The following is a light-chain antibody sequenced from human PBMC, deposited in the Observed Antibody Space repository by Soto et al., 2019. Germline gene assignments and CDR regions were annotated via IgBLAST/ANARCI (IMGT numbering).Light chain of an antibody. CDR1: QDIAAY. V-gene: IGKV1D-12*01. Sequence: DIQVTQSPSSVSASVGDRVTITCRVSQDIAAYLAWYQHKPGRAPELLIHAASSLQSGVPSRFSGSGSGTDFTLTINSLQPEDFATYYCQQAYSFPITFGQGTRLEI. CDR3: QQAYSFPIT. J-gene: IGKJ5*01. CDR2: AAS.